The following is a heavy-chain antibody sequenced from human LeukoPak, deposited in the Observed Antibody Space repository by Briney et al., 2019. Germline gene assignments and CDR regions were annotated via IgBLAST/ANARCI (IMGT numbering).Heavy chain of an antibody. J-gene: IGHJ4*02. V-gene: IGHV1-2*02. Sequence: SVTVSCKASGYTFTGYYMHWVRQAPGQGLEGMGWINPNSGGTNYAQKFQGRVTMTRDTSISTAYMELSRLRSDDTAVYYCARGPFADYGDYGHSFDYWGQGSLVTVAS. CDR2: INPNSGGT. CDR1: GYTFTGYY. D-gene: IGHD4-17*01. CDR3: ARGPFADYGDYGHSFDY.